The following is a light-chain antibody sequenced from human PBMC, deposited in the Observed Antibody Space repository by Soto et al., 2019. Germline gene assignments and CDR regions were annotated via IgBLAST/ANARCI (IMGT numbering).Light chain of an antibody. CDR3: QQCASWT. Sequence: EIVLTQSPDTLSLSPGDRATLSCRASQSVSSSYLAWYQQKTGQAPRLLIYGASTRATGIPDRFSGSGSGTDFTLTIRRLEPEDFAVYYCQQCASWTFGQGTRVDIK. V-gene: IGKV3-20*01. CDR2: GAS. CDR1: QSVSSSY. J-gene: IGKJ1*01.